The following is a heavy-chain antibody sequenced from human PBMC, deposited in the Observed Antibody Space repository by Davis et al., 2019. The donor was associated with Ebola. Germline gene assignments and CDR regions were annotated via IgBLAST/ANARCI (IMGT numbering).Heavy chain of an antibody. CDR2: INAGNGNT. Sequence: ASVKVSCKASGGTFSSYAISWVRQAPGQGLEWMGWINAGNGNTKYSQKFQGRVTITRDTSASTAYMELSSLRSEDTAVYYCAAEGHSGYGHYPYWGQGTLVTVSS. CDR3: AAEGHSGYGHYPY. CDR1: GGTFSSYA. V-gene: IGHV1-3*01. D-gene: IGHD5-12*01. J-gene: IGHJ4*02.